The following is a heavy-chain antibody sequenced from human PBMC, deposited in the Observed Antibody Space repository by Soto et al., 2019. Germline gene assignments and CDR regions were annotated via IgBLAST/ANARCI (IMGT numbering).Heavy chain of an antibody. D-gene: IGHD6-19*01. CDR2: ISWNSGSI. J-gene: IGHJ4*02. V-gene: IGHV3-9*01. CDR3: AKDKTLSGWYAFDY. CDR1: GFTFDDYA. Sequence: EVQLVESRGGLVQPGRSLILSCAASGFTFDDYAMHWVRQAPGKGLEWVSGISWNSGSIGYADSVKGRFTISRDNAKNSLYLQMNSLRAEDTALYYCAKDKTLSGWYAFDYWGQGTLVTVSS.